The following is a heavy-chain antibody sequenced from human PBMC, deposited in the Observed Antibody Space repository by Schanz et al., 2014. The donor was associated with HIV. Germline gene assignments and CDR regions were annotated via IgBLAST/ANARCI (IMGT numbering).Heavy chain of an antibody. CDR2: ISGSGDNT. Sequence: EVQLLDSGGGLVQPGGSLRLSCAASGFIFNSYAMSWVRQAPGKGLDRVSTISGSGDNTFYADSVKGRFTISRDSSKNTLYLQMNSLRAEDTAEYYCAKELTPHYPGATTGVVDYWGQGTLVTVSS. J-gene: IGHJ4*02. D-gene: IGHD1-26*01. V-gene: IGHV3-23*01. CDR3: AKELTPHYPGATTGVVDY. CDR1: GFIFNSYA.